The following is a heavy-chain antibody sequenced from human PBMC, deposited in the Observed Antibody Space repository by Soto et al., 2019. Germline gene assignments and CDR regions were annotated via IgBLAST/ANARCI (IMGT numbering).Heavy chain of an antibody. CDR1: GFTFSSYA. Sequence: GGSLRLSCSASGFTFSSYAMSWVRQAPGKGLEWISTISGSGASTYYADSVKGRFTISRDNSKNTLYLEMNSLRVEGTAVYYCAKDGGYWGQGALVTVSS. J-gene: IGHJ4*02. D-gene: IGHD3-16*01. CDR2: ISGSGAST. CDR3: AKDGGY. V-gene: IGHV3-23*01.